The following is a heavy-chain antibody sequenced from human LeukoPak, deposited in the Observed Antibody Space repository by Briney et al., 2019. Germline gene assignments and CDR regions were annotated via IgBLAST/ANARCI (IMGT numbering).Heavy chain of an antibody. J-gene: IGHJ4*02. CDR3: AKDGGGGNSYFDY. CDR1: GFTFSIYG. CDR2: IAYDGSYE. Sequence: GGSLRLSCATSGFTFSIYGMHWVRQAPGKGLEWLAVIAYDGSYEYYADSVKGRFSISRDDSKKTVYLQMNSLRPEDTALYYCAKDGGGGNSYFDYWGQGTLVTVSS. D-gene: IGHD4-23*01. V-gene: IGHV3-30*18.